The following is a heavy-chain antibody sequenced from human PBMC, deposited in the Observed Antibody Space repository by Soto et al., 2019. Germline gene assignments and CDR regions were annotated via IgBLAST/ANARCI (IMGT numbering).Heavy chain of an antibody. Sequence: EVLLVESGGGLVKPGGSLRLSCAASGFTFSTYNMNWVRQAPGKGLEWVSSINGRGNYIYYTDAVKGRFTISRDNAKTSLYLQMNSLRAEYTAVYYCVREDGIVGATSALDYWGPGTLVNV. D-gene: IGHD1-26*01. CDR1: GFTFSTYN. CDR3: VREDGIVGATSALDY. V-gene: IGHV3-21*01. J-gene: IGHJ4*02. CDR2: INGRGNYI.